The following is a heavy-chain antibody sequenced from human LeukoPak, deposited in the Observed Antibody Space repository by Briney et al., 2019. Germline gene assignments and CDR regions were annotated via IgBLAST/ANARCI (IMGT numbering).Heavy chain of an antibody. CDR3: ARKLTGSFDI. Sequence: GGSLRLSYAASGFTFSSYGMNWVRQAPGKGLEWVSSISGTSAYIYYADSVRGRFTISRDNAKNSLYLQMNSLRAEDTAVYFCARKLTGSFDIWGQGTMVTVSS. D-gene: IGHD7-27*01. CDR2: ISGTSAYI. V-gene: IGHV3-21*01. J-gene: IGHJ3*02. CDR1: GFTFSSYG.